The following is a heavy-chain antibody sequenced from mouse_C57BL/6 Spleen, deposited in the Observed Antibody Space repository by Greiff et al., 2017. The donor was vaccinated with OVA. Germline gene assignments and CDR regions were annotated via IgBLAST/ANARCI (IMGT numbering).Heavy chain of an antibody. J-gene: IGHJ3*01. CDR3: ARGFITTVVAPFAY. CDR1: GFTFSDYG. CDR2: ISSGSSTI. D-gene: IGHD1-1*01. V-gene: IGHV5-17*01. Sequence: EVQVVESGGDLVKPGGSLKLSCAASGFTFSDYGMHWVRQAPEKGLEWVAYISSGSSTIYYADTVKGRFTISRDNAKNTLFLQMTSLRSEDTAMYYCARGFITTVVAPFAYWGQGTLVTVSA.